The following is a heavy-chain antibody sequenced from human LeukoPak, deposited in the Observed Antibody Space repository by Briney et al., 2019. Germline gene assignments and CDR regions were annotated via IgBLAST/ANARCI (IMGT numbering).Heavy chain of an antibody. CDR3: ARKYDILTDNDNWFDP. CDR1: GGTFSSYA. D-gene: IGHD3-9*01. J-gene: IGHJ5*02. V-gene: IGHV1-2*02. Sequence: GSSVKVSCKASGGTFSSYAITWVRQAPGQGLEWMGWINPNSGGTKYAQKFQGRVTMTRDTSISTGYMELSSLRSDDTAVYYCARKYDILTDNDNWFDPWGQGTLVTVSS. CDR2: INPNSGGT.